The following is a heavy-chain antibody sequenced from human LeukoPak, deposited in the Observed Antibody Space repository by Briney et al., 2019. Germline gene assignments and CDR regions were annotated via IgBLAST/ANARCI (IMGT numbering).Heavy chain of an antibody. J-gene: IGHJ4*02. CDR3: ARDGDINMVRGLIYFDY. Sequence: ASVKVSCKASGYTFTRYYIHWVRQAPGQGLEWMGIINPSGGSTNYAQKFQGRVTMTRDTSTSTVYTELSSLRSEDTAVYYCARDGDINMVRGLIYFDYWGQGTLVTVSS. V-gene: IGHV1-46*01. CDR1: GYTFTRYY. CDR2: INPSGGST. D-gene: IGHD3-10*01.